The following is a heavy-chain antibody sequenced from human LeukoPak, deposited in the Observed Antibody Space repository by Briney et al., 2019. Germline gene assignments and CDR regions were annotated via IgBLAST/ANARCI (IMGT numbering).Heavy chain of an antibody. J-gene: IGHJ3*02. V-gene: IGHV1-2*02. Sequence: GASVKVSCKASGYTFTDYHMHWVRQAPGQGLEWMGWINPNSGGTNYAQKFQGRVTMTRYTSIRTAYMELSRLRSDDTAVYYCAIEFATVVVSAVISAFDIWGQGTMVTVSS. CDR1: GYTFTDYH. CDR2: INPNSGGT. D-gene: IGHD2-2*02. CDR3: AIEFATVVVSAVISAFDI.